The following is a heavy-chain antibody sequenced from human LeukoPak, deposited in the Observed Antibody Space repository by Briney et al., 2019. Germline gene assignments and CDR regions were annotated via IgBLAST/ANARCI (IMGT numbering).Heavy chain of an antibody. CDR2: IDWDDDK. J-gene: IGHJ4*02. D-gene: IGHD6-19*01. Sequence: CAPALGTPVETLRLACEFTACWFSNSGISVSWIRQPPGKALEWLARIDWDDDKFYSTSLKIRLTISKDTSKIQVVLTMTNVEPVDTATYYCARIYSSGWYDYWGQGTLVTVSS. V-gene: IGHV2-70*04. CDR1: ACWFSNSGIS. CDR3: ARIYSSGWYDY.